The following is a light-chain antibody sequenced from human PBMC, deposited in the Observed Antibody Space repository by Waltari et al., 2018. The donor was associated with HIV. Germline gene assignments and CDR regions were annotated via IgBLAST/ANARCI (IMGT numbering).Light chain of an antibody. CDR3: SSYAGSNNWL. Sequence: VTISCTGTSSDVGGYNYVSWYQQHPGKAPKVMIYEVTKRPSGVPDRFSGSKSGNTASLTVSGLQTEDEVDYYCSSYAGSNNWLFGGGTKVTVL. CDR1: SSDVGGYNY. CDR2: EVT. J-gene: IGLJ3*02. V-gene: IGLV2-8*01.